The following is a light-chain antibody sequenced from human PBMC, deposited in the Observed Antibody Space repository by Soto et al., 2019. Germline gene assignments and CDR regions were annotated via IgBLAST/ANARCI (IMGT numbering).Light chain of an antibody. Sequence: SYELTQAPSVSVAPGQTARISCGGNNIGRKSVHWYQQKPGRAPVVVVYDDSDRPSGIPERFSGANSGDTATLTISRVEAGDEADYYCHVWDSSSGHYISGTGTKVTVL. CDR2: DDS. CDR1: NIGRKS. V-gene: IGLV3-21*02. CDR3: HVWDSSSGHYI. J-gene: IGLJ1*01.